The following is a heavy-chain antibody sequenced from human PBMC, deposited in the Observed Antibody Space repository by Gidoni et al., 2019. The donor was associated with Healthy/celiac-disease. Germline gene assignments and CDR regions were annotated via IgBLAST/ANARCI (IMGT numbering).Heavy chain of an antibody. Sequence: QVQLVQSGAEVKQPGASVKVSCKASGYTFPSYGISWVRRAPGHGLEWMGWISAYNGNTNDAQKLQGRVTMTTDTSTSTAYMELRSLRSDDTAVYYCARGRTLNPYVLRYFDRPDDAFDIWGQGTMVTVSS. D-gene: IGHD3-9*01. CDR3: ARGRTLNPYVLRYFDRPDDAFDI. CDR1: GYTFPSYG. J-gene: IGHJ3*02. CDR2: ISAYNGNT. V-gene: IGHV1-18*01.